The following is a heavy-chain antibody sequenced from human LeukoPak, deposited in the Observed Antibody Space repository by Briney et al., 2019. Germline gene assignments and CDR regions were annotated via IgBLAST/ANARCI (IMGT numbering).Heavy chain of an antibody. V-gene: IGHV4-59*12. D-gene: IGHD1-26*01. CDR3: ARGYHGSDYFDY. CDR2: IYYSGST. Sequence: SETLSLTCTVSGGSISSYYWSWIRQPPGKGREGIGYIYYSGSTNYNPSLKSRVTISVDTSKNQFSLKLSSVTAADTAVYYCARGYHGSDYFDYWGQGTLVTVSS. J-gene: IGHJ4*02. CDR1: GGSISSYY.